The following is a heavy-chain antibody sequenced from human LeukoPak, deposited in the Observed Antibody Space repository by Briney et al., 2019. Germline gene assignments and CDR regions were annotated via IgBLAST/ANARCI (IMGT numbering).Heavy chain of an antibody. J-gene: IGHJ6*02. CDR3: AREVDTANYGMDV. CDR1: GFTFSGSA. Sequence: GGSLRLSCAASGFTFSGSAMHWVRQASGKGLEWVGRIRSKANSYATAYAASVKGRFTISRDDSKNTAYLQMNSLRAEDTAVYYCAREVDTANYGMDVWGQGTTVTVSS. D-gene: IGHD5-18*01. CDR2: IRSKANSYAT. V-gene: IGHV3-73*01.